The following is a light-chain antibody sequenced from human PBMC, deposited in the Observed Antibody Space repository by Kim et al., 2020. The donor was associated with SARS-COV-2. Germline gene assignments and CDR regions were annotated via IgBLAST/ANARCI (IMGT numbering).Light chain of an antibody. J-gene: IGLJ3*02. Sequence: PGKTARITCGGNNIGSKSVHWYQQKPGQAPVLVIYYDSDRPSGIPERFSGSNSGNTATLTISRVEAGDEADYYCQVWDSSSDHPVFGGGTKLTV. CDR2: YDS. CDR3: QVWDSSSDHPV. CDR1: NIGSKS. V-gene: IGLV3-21*04.